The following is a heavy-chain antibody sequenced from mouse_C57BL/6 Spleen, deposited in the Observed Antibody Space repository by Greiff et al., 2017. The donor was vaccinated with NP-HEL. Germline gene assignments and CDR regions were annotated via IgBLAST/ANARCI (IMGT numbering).Heavy chain of an antibody. D-gene: IGHD1-1*01. CDR3: ARQSLLLRSYFDY. J-gene: IGHJ2*01. CDR1: GFTFSDYG. Sequence: EVQLVESGGGLVKPGGSLKLSCAASGFTFSDYGMHWVRQAPEKGLEWVAYISSGSSTIYYADTVKGRFTISRDNAKNTLFLQMTSLRSEDTAMYYCARQSLLLRSYFDYWGQGTTLTVSS. CDR2: ISSGSSTI. V-gene: IGHV5-17*01.